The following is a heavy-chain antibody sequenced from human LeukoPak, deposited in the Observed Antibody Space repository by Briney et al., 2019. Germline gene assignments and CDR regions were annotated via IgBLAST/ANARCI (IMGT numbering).Heavy chain of an antibody. CDR3: AKEDTAMASNWFDP. V-gene: IGHV3-30*02. CDR2: IRYDGSNK. D-gene: IGHD5-18*01. Sequence: PGGSLRLSCAASGFIFTDYGMHWVRQAPGKGLEWVAFIRYDGSNKYYADSVKGRFTISRDNSKNTLYLQMNSLRAEDTAVYYCAKEDTAMASNWFDPWGQGTLVTVSS. J-gene: IGHJ5*02. CDR1: GFIFTDYG.